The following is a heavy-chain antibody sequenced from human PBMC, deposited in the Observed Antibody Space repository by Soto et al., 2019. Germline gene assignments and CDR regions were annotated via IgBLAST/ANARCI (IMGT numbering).Heavy chain of an antibody. CDR2: MYYSGSS. CDR1: GGCTGDKSYF. D-gene: IGHD2-21*02. CDR3: ARQRLLRRKPDFDI. Sequence: SETLSLTCAVSGGCTGDKSYFWGWVRQSPGKGLEWIGSMYYSGSSYYNTSLKRRVAISVDTSKNQFSLKLRSVTAADTAVYFCARQRLLRRKPDFDIWGQGTLVTVSS. V-gene: IGHV4-39*01. J-gene: IGHJ4*02.